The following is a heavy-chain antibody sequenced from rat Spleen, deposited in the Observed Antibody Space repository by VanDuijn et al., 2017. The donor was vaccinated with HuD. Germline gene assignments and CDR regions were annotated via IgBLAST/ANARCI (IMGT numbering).Heavy chain of an antibody. V-gene: IGHV5S13*01. CDR1: GFTYNDYA. J-gene: IGHJ2*01. D-gene: IGHD1-4*01. CDR2: ISPGGGAT. CDR3: ARQGTTPYYFDY. Sequence: EVQLVESGGGLVQPGGSLKLSCAASGFTYNDYAMAWVRQAPAKGLEWVATISPGGGATYYPDSVKGRFTISRDNAKNTQYLQMDSLRSEDTATYYCARQGTTPYYFDYWGQGVMVTVSS.